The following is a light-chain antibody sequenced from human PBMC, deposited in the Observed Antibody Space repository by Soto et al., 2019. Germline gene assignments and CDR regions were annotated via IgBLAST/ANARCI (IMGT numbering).Light chain of an antibody. CDR3: QSYDSSLSGSV. CDR2: YNN. J-gene: IGLJ3*02. V-gene: IGLV1-40*01. Sequence: QAVVTQPPSVSGAPGQRVTISCTGGSSNIGAGYDVHWYQQLPGTPPKLLIYYNNDRPSGVPDRFSGSKSGTSASLAITGLQAEDEADYYCQSYDSSLSGSVFGGGTKLTV. CDR1: SSNIGAGYD.